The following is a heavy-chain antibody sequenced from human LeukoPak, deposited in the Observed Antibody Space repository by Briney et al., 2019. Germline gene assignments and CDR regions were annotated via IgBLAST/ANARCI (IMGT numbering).Heavy chain of an antibody. CDR3: AILSYYYDSSGYPALDY. Sequence: GESLKISCKGSGYSFTSYWIGWVRQMPGKGLEWMGIIYPGDSDTRYSPSFQGQVTISADKSISTAYLQWSGLKASVTAMYYCAILSYYYDSSGYPALDYWGQGTLVTVSS. CDR2: IYPGDSDT. CDR1: GYSFTSYW. J-gene: IGHJ4*02. V-gene: IGHV5-51*01. D-gene: IGHD3-22*01.